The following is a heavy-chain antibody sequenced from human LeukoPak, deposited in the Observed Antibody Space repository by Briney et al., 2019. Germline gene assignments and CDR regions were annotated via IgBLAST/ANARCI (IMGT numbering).Heavy chain of an antibody. Sequence: PSETLSLTCRASGGPVSSGIHCWSWIRQPPGKRPEWIAYICDTGSIDHNPSLKSRITISKDMSMNQFSLKLSSVTAADTAVYYCARGLDTAMDAGGFDYWGQGTLVTVSS. CDR1: GGPVSSGIHC. CDR2: ICDTGSI. J-gene: IGHJ4*02. V-gene: IGHV4-61*01. D-gene: IGHD5-18*01. CDR3: ARGLDTAMDAGGFDY.